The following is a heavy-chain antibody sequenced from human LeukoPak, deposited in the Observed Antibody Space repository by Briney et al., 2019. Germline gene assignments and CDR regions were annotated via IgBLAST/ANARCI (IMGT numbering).Heavy chain of an antibody. Sequence: GGSLRLTCVASGLTFSNYAMAWVRQPPGKGLEWVSAISANGRSTYYSDSVKGRFTVSRDNSKNTLFLQMNSLRVEDTALYYCAEGKGGEAFDVWGQGTMVTVSS. CDR3: AEGKGGEAFDV. CDR2: ISANGRST. V-gene: IGHV3-23*01. J-gene: IGHJ3*01. CDR1: GLTFSNYA. D-gene: IGHD3-16*01.